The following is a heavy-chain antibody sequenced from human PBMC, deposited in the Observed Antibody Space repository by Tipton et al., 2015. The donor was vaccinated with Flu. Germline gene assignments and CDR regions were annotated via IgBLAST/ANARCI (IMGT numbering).Heavy chain of an antibody. D-gene: IGHD5-24*01. CDR1: GYTFTSYG. Sequence: QSGAEVKKPGASVKVSCKASGYTFTSYGISWVRQAPGQGLEWMGWISAYNGNTNYAQKLQGRVTMTRNTSISTAYMELSSLRSEDTAVYYCARVEMEHYMDVWGKGTTVTVSS. CDR3: ARVEMEHYMDV. J-gene: IGHJ6*03. V-gene: IGHV1-18*04. CDR2: ISAYNGNT.